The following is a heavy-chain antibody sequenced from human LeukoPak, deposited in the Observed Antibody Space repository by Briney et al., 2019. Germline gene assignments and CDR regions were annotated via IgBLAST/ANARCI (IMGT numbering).Heavy chain of an antibody. CDR2: ISSSSYI. Sequence: GGSLRLSCAASGFTFSSYAMNWVRQAPGKGLEWVSSISSSSYIYYADSVKGRFTISRDNAKNSLYLQMNSLRAEDTAVYYCARDGAGMVATGDYWGQGTLVTVSS. CDR1: GFTFSSYA. J-gene: IGHJ4*02. D-gene: IGHD5-12*01. V-gene: IGHV3-21*01. CDR3: ARDGAGMVATGDY.